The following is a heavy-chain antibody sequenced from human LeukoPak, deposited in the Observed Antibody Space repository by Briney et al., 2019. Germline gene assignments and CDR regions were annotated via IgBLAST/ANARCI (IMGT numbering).Heavy chain of an antibody. CDR1: GGSISSPTYY. J-gene: IGHJ4*02. CDR3: ARLGGYHDPPDY. D-gene: IGHD3-16*02. CDR2: IHHSGST. V-gene: IGHV4-39*01. Sequence: SETLSLTCTVSGGSISSPTYYWAWIRQPPGQELEWIKTIHHSGSTYDNPSLKSRFTMSPSKNQFFLNLSSVTAADTAVYYCARLGGYHDPPDYWGQGTLVTVSS.